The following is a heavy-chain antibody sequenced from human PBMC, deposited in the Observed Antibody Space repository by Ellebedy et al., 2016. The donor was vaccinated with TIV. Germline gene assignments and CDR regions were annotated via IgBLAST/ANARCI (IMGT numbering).Heavy chain of an antibody. D-gene: IGHD3-16*01. Sequence: KVSCXASGYSFTTYRIGWVRQMSGKGLEWMGIINPGDSATRYSPSFQGQVIISADKSVSTAYLQWSSLRASDSAMYYCARPRVGGAIDAFDIWGQGTMVTVSS. CDR3: ARPRVGGAIDAFDI. V-gene: IGHV5-51*01. CDR2: INPGDSAT. J-gene: IGHJ3*02. CDR1: GYSFTTYR.